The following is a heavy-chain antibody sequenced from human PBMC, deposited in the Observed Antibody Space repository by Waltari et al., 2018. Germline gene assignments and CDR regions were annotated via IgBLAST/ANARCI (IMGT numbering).Heavy chain of an antibody. J-gene: IGHJ4*02. CDR1: GGTFSSYA. Sequence: QVQLVQSGAEVKKPGSPVKVSCKASGGTFSSYALRWVRQAPGQGLEWMGGIIPIFGTANYAQKFQGRVTITTDESTSTAYMELSSLRSEDTAVYYCARDLDCSGGSCLLSYWGQGTLVTVSS. V-gene: IGHV1-69*05. D-gene: IGHD2-15*01. CDR2: IIPIFGTA. CDR3: ARDLDCSGGSCLLSY.